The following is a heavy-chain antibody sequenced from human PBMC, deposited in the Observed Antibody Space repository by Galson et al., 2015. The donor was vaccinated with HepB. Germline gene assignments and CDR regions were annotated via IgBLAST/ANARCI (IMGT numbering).Heavy chain of an antibody. J-gene: IGHJ4*02. V-gene: IGHV3-23*01. CDR3: ATRRRTTTVVPNEPPPDY. Sequence: SLRLSCAASGFSFNSYAMSWVRQPPGKGLEWVSAISASGDSRFYADSVKGRFTISRDNSKKTLYLQMSSLRAEDTATYYCATRRRTTTVVPNEPPPDYWGQGTLVTVSS. CDR2: ISASGDSR. D-gene: IGHD2/OR15-2a*01. CDR1: GFSFNSYA.